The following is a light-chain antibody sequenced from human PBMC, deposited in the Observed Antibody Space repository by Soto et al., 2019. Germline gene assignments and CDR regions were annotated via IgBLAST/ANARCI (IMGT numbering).Light chain of an antibody. CDR2: ASS. J-gene: IGKJ2*01. CDR1: QSIAYY. CDR3: QQSSNSPMYT. V-gene: IGKV1-39*01. Sequence: DIQMTQSPSSLSASVGDRVSITCRASQSIAYYLNWFQQKPGKAPKLLIDASSNLQSGVPSRFXGSGSGTDFTLTISSLQPEDFATYYCQQSSNSPMYTFGQGTKLYVK.